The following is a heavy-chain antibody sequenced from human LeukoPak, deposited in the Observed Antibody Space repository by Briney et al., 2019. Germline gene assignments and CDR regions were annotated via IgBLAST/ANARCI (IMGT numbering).Heavy chain of an antibody. D-gene: IGHD3-10*01. Sequence: SETLSLTCTVSGGSISSSSYYWGWIRQPPGKGLEWIGSIYYSGSTYYNPSLKSRVTISVDTSKNQFSLKLSSVTAADTAVYYCARPGHYYGSGSYGIDYWGQGTLITVSS. CDR3: ARPGHYYGSGSYGIDY. V-gene: IGHV4-39*01. CDR1: GGSISSSSYY. J-gene: IGHJ4*02. CDR2: IYYSGST.